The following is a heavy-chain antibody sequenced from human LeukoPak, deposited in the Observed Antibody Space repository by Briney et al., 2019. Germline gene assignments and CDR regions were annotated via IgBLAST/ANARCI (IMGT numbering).Heavy chain of an antibody. CDR1: GGSISSYY. D-gene: IGHD5-18*01. J-gene: IGHJ4*02. CDR2: IYYSGST. CDR3: ARRGYSYGFDY. Sequence: SETLSLTCTVSGGSISSYYWSWIRQPPGKGLEWIGYIYYSGSTNYNPSLKSRFTISVDTSKNQFSLKLSSVTAADTAVYYCARRGYSYGFDYWGQGTLVTVYS. V-gene: IGHV4-59*08.